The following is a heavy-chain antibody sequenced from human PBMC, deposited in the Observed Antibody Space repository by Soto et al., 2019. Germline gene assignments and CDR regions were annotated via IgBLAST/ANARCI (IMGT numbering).Heavy chain of an antibody. J-gene: IGHJ4*02. V-gene: IGHV3-23*01. Sequence: EVQLLESGGGLVQPGGSLRLSCAASGFTFTSNAMSWVRQAPGKGLEWVSAIGGSGGSTYYADPVKGRFTISRDNSKNTLYLQMNSLRAEDTAVYYCAKDSVPAAPFDYWGQGTLVTVSS. CDR3: AKDSVPAAPFDY. CDR1: GFTFTSNA. D-gene: IGHD2-2*01. CDR2: IGGSGGST.